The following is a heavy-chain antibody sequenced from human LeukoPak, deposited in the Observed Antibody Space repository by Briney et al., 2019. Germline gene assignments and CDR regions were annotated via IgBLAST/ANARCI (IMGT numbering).Heavy chain of an antibody. CDR3: ARVPAGWLQLVLDY. CDR1: GFTFSSYE. Sequence: PGGSLRLSCAASGFTFSSYEMNWVRQAPGKGLEWVSYISSSGSTIYYADSVKGRFTISRDNAKNSLYLQMNSLRAEDTAVYYCARVPAGWLQLVLDYWGQRTLVTVSS. CDR2: ISSSGSTI. V-gene: IGHV3-48*03. J-gene: IGHJ4*02. D-gene: IGHD5-24*01.